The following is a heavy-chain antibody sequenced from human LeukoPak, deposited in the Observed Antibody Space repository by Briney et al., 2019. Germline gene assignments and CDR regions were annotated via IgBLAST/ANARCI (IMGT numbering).Heavy chain of an antibody. V-gene: IGHV3-7*01. CDR3: ARVIAGAIDY. J-gene: IGHJ4*02. CDR2: INLDGSER. CDR1: GFTFSGHS. Sequence: GGSLRLSCAASGFTFSGHSMTWVRQAPGKGLEWVANINLDGSERFYVDFVKGRFTISRDNADNSMYLQMNSLRAEDTAVYYCARVIAGAIDYSGQGTLVTVFS. D-gene: IGHD6-13*01.